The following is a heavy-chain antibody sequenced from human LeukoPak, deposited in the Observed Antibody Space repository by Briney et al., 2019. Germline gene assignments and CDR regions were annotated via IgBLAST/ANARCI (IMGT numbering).Heavy chain of an antibody. CDR1: GFTFSGYV. J-gene: IGHJ4*02. CDR2: ISGSGVSA. CDR3: AKRRSGCSGWFPFDY. D-gene: IGHD6-19*01. Sequence: GGSLRLSCVASGFTFSGYVMSLVRQAPGQRLEWVSGISGSGVSAYYGDSVKGRFTTTRDNSKNTLYLQMNSLRGEDTAVYYCAKRRSGCSGWFPFDYWGQGTLVTVS. V-gene: IGHV3-23*01.